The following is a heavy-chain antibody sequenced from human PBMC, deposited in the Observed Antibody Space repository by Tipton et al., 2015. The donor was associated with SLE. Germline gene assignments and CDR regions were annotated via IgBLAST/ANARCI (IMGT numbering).Heavy chain of an antibody. CDR3: ARDCGGPFDY. J-gene: IGHJ4*02. CDR1: GGSIRSGGFF. V-gene: IGHV4-39*07. D-gene: IGHD3-10*01. Sequence: TLSLTCTVSGGSIRSGGFFWGWSPPPPGKGLEWSGDVSHTGRTTYNPSLKSRVTISVDTSKNQFSLKLSSVTAADTAIYYCARDCGGPFDYWGQGTLVTVSS. CDR2: VSHTGRT.